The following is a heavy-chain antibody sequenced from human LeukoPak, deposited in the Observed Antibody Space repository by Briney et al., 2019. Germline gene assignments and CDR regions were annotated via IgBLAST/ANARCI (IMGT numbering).Heavy chain of an antibody. Sequence: SETLSLTCAVSGYSISSGYYWGWIRPPPGKGLEWIGGIYHSGSTYYNPSLKRRVTISVDTSKNQCSLKLSSVTAADTAVYYCAREQHLFAWFDPWSQGTLVTVSS. CDR3: AREQHLFAWFDP. CDR1: GYSISSGYY. D-gene: IGHD3-10*01. V-gene: IGHV4-38-2*02. J-gene: IGHJ5*02. CDR2: IYHSGST.